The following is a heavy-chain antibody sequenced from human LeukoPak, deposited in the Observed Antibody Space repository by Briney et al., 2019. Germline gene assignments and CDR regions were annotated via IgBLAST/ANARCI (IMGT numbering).Heavy chain of an antibody. CDR3: ARGPTGYCSGGSCYHNWFDP. D-gene: IGHD2-15*01. V-gene: IGHV1-2*02. CDR2: INPNSGGT. CDR1: GYTFTGYY. Sequence: ASVKVSCKASGYTFTGYYMHWVRQAPGQGLEWMGWINPNSGGTNYAQKFQGRVTMSRDTSISTAYMELSRLRSDDTAVYYCARGPTGYCSGGSCYHNWFDPWGQGTLVTVSS. J-gene: IGHJ5*02.